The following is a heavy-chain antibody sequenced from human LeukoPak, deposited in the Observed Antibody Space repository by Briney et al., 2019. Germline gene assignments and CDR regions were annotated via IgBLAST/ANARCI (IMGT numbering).Heavy chain of an antibody. J-gene: IGHJ4*02. Sequence: GGSLRLSCAASGFTFSSYSMNWVRQAPGKGLEWVSAISGSGGSTYYADSVKGRFTISRDNSKNTLYLQMNSLRAEDTAVYYCARDWDYGGNPDPTFDYWGQGTLVTVSS. CDR2: ISGSGGST. CDR1: GFTFSSYS. D-gene: IGHD4-23*01. V-gene: IGHV3-23*01. CDR3: ARDWDYGGNPDPTFDY.